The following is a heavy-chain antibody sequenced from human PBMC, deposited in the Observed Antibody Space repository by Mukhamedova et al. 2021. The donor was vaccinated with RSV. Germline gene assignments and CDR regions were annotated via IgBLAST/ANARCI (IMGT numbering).Heavy chain of an antibody. J-gene: IGHJ5*02. D-gene: IGHD6-13*01. CDR3: VKDLTRARYSSSWSPVNWFDP. CDR2: ISSNGGST. V-gene: IGHV3-64D*06. Sequence: GLEYVSAISSNGGSTYYADSVKGRFTISRDNSKNTLYLQMSSLRAEDTAVYYCVKDLTRARYSSSWSPVNWFDPWGQGTLVTVS.